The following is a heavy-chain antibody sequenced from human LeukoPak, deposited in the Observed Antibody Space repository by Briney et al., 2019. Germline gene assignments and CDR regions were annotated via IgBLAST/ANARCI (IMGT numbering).Heavy chain of an antibody. V-gene: IGHV1-58*02. Sequence: ASVKVSCKASGFTFTSSAMQWVRQARGQRLEWIGWIVVGSGNTNYAQKFQERVTITRDMSTSTAYMELSSLRSEDTAVYYCAAVALYCSGGSCKTFDHWGQGTLVTVSS. D-gene: IGHD2-15*01. CDR3: AAVALYCSGGSCKTFDH. J-gene: IGHJ4*02. CDR2: IVVGSGNT. CDR1: GFTFTSSA.